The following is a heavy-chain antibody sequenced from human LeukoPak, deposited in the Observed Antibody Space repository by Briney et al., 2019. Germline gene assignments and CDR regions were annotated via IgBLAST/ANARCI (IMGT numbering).Heavy chain of an antibody. CDR3: ARDGGYCSGGNCFDAFDI. J-gene: IGHJ3*02. Sequence: SETLSLTCTVSGGSINSGGYYWSWIRQHPGKGLEWIGYIYYSGSTYYNPSLKSRVTISIDTSKNQFSLKLSSVTAADTAVYYCARDGGYCSGGNCFDAFDIWGQGTMVTVSS. CDR2: IYYSGST. CDR1: GGSINSGGYY. V-gene: IGHV4-31*03. D-gene: IGHD2-15*01.